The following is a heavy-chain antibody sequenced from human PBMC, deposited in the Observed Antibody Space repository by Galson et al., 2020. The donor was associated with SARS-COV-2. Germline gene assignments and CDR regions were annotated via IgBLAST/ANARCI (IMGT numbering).Heavy chain of an antibody. CDR1: GFNFHSYS. V-gene: IGHV3-30-3*01. D-gene: IGHD3-9*01. CDR2: ISYDGPNK. CDR3: ARALTYYDNSL. Sequence: GESLKISCAASGFNFHSYSMNWVRQAPGKGLEWVAVISYDGPNKYYTDSVRGRFTISRDNSRNTLYLQTSSLRPDDTAVYYCARALTYYDNSLWGQGTLVTVSS. J-gene: IGHJ4*02.